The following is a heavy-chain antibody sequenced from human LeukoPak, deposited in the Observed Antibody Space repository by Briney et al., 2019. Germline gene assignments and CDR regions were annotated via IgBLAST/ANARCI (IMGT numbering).Heavy chain of an antibody. J-gene: IGHJ3*02. V-gene: IGHV1-18*01. CDR2: ISAYNGNT. CDR3: ARFHRGGSYYDSSGAFDI. CDR1: GYTFTSYG. D-gene: IGHD3-22*01. Sequence: ASVKVSCKASGYTFTSYGISWVRQAPGQGLEWMGWISAYNGNTNYAQKLQGRVTMTTDTSTSTAYMELRSLRSDDTAVYYCARFHRGGSYYDSSGAFDIWGQGTMVTVSS.